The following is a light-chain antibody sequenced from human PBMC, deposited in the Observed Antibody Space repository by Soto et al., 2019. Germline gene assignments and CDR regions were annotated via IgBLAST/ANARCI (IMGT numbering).Light chain of an antibody. CDR1: QLVSSSL. V-gene: IGKV3-20*01. CDR3: QNYGNSPWT. CDR2: GAS. J-gene: IGKJ1*01. Sequence: EIVLTQSPGTLSLSLGERVTLSCRASQLVSSSLLAWYQQKPGQAPRLLIYGASNRATGIPDRFSGSGSETDFIITISGLEPEDFAVYYCQNYGNSPWTFGQGTTVDIK.